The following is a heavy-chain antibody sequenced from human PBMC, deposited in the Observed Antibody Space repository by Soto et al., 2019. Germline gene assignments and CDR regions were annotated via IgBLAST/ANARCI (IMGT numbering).Heavy chain of an antibody. Sequence: SETLYLTCTVSGGSVSSGSYYWSWIRQPPGKGLEWIGYIYYSGSTNYNPSLKSRVTISVDTSKNQFSLKLSSVTAADTAVYYCAREGDYGDYDYWGQGTLVTVSS. CDR1: GGSVSSGSYY. V-gene: IGHV4-61*01. CDR2: IYYSGST. D-gene: IGHD4-17*01. J-gene: IGHJ4*02. CDR3: AREGDYGDYDY.